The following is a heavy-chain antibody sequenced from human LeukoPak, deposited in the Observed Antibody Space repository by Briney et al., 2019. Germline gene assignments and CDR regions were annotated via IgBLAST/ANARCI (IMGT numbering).Heavy chain of an antibody. Sequence: PGGSLRLSCASSGFNFADYAMHWVRQSPGKGLEWISLISRDGSSTYYGDAVKGRFTTSRDNSKNYLFLQMDSLRVDDTAFYFCVKDDDSGDYLAFYMDVWGKGTTVTVSS. CDR3: VKDDDSGDYLAFYMDV. V-gene: IGHV3-43D*04. CDR2: ISRDGSST. CDR1: GFNFADYA. J-gene: IGHJ6*03. D-gene: IGHD4-17*01.